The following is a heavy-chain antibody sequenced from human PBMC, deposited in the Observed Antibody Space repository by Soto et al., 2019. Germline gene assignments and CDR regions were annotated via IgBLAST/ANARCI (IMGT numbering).Heavy chain of an antibody. D-gene: IGHD3-10*01. CDR2: ISGSGGST. Sequence: GGSLRLSCAASGFTFSSYAMSWVRQAPGKGLEWVSAISGSGGSTYYADSVKGRFTISRDNSKNTLYLQMNSLRAEDTAVYYCAKDRHYYGSGSPGYFDYWGHGTLVTVSS. CDR3: AKDRHYYGSGSPGYFDY. V-gene: IGHV3-23*01. J-gene: IGHJ4*01. CDR1: GFTFSSYA.